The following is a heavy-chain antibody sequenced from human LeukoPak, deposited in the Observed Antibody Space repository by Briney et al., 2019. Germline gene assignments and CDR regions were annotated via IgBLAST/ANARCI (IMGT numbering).Heavy chain of an antibody. Sequence: PSETLSLTCAVYGGSFSGYYWSWIRQPPGKGLEWIGEINHSGSTNYNPSLKCRVIISVDTSKNQFSLKLSPVTAADTAVYYCARAVIVVVPAAEQSFDIWGQGTMVTVSS. V-gene: IGHV4-34*01. CDR3: ARAVIVVVPAAEQSFDI. CDR1: GGSFSGYY. CDR2: INHSGST. D-gene: IGHD2-2*01. J-gene: IGHJ3*02.